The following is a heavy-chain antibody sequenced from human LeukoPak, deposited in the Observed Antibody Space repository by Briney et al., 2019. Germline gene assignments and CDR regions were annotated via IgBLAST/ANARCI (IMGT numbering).Heavy chain of an antibody. CDR3: ARVRRVRYFDWLSSAFDI. CDR1: AYTFTGYY. V-gene: IGHV1-2*02. Sequence: ASVTASCKAYAYTFTGYYMHWVRPPPGQGLEWMGWINPNSGGTNYAQKFQGRVIMTRDTSSSTAYMELSRLRSDDTAVYYCARVRRVRYFDWLSSAFDIWGQGTMVTVSS. J-gene: IGHJ3*02. D-gene: IGHD3-9*01. CDR2: INPNSGGT.